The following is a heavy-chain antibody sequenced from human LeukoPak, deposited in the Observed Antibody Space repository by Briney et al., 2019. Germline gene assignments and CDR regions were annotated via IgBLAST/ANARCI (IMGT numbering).Heavy chain of an antibody. CDR3: ARDIAAAGLGY. Sequence: SETLSLTCTVSGGSISSGSYYWSWIRQPAGKGLEWIGRIYTSGSTNYNPSLKSRVTMSVDTSKNQFSLKLSSVTAADTAVYYCARDIAAAGLGYWGQGTLVTVSS. CDR2: IYTSGST. CDR1: GGSISSGSYY. D-gene: IGHD6-13*01. J-gene: IGHJ4*02. V-gene: IGHV4-61*02.